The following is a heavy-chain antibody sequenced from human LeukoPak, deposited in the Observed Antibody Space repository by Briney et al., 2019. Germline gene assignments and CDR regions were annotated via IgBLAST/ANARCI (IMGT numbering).Heavy chain of an antibody. CDR3: ATDQLYYDYVWGSYRRGYFDY. D-gene: IGHD3-16*02. Sequence: ASVKVSCKVSGYTLTELSMHWVRQAPGKGLEWMGGFDPEDGETIYAQKFQGRVTMTEDTSTDTAYMELSSLRSEDTAVYYCATDQLYYDYVWGSYRRGYFDYWGQGTPVTVSS. J-gene: IGHJ4*02. V-gene: IGHV1-24*01. CDR2: FDPEDGET. CDR1: GYTLTELS.